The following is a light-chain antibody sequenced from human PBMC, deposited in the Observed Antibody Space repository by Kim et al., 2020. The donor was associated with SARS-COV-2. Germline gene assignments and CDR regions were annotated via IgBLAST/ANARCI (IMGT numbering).Light chain of an antibody. CDR1: SSNIGSNT. CDR2: SNN. J-gene: IGLJ1*01. V-gene: IGLV1-44*01. Sequence: ELTQPPSASGTPGQRVTISCSGSSSNIGSNTVNWYQQLPGTAPKLLIYSNNQRPSGVPDRFSGSKSGTSASLAISGLQSEDEADYYCAAWDDSLNGSWVFGTGTKVTVL. CDR3: AAWDDSLNGSWV.